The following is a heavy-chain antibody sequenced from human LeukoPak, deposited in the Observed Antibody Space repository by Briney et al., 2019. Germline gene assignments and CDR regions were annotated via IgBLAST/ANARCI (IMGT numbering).Heavy chain of an antibody. CDR2: ISSNGGST. V-gene: IGHV3-64D*06. CDR1: GFTFSSYA. J-gene: IGHJ4*02. D-gene: IGHD6-19*01. CDR3: VKDLWYYSSGWFDY. Sequence: GGSLRLSSSASGFTFSSYAMHWVRQAPGKGLEYVSAISSNGGSTYYADSVKGRFTISRDNSKNTLYLQMSSLRAEDTAVYYCVKDLWYYSSGWFDYWGQGTLVTVSS.